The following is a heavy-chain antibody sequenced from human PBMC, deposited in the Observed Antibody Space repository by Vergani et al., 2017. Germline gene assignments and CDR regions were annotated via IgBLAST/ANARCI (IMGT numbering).Heavy chain of an antibody. CDR1: GFTFSSYG. J-gene: IGHJ4*02. CDR3: AKDRHWVAAAGYYFDY. CDR2: IRYDGSNK. Sequence: QVQLVESGGGVVQPGGSLRLSCAASGFTFSSYGMHWVRQAPGKGLEWVAFIRYDGSNKYYADSVKGRFTISRDNSKNTLYLQMNSLRAEDTAVYYCAKDRHWVAAAGYYFDYWGQGTLVTVSP. D-gene: IGHD6-13*01. V-gene: IGHV3-30*02.